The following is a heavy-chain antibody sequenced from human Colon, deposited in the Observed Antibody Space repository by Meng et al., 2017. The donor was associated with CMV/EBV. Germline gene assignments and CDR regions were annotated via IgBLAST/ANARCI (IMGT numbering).Heavy chain of an antibody. J-gene: IGHJ5*02. D-gene: IGHD2-15*01. CDR1: GFVFSGSA. CDR3: TKMSDEGVKLSHWFDT. CDR2: IRSKANNYAT. V-gene: IGHV3-73*01. Sequence: GESLKISCAASGFVFSGSAIHWVRQAPGKGLEWIGRIRSKANNYATSHAASMEGRVAMSRDDSKNTAYLHMNTLKSEDTAVYYCTKMSDEGVKLSHWFDTWGLGTLVTVSS.